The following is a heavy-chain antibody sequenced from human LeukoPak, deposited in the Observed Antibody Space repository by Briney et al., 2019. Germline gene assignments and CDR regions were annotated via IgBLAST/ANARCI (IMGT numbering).Heavy chain of an antibody. CDR3: ATIDY. CDR1: GGSISSSNW. J-gene: IGHJ4*02. Sequence: GTLSLTCAVSGGSISSSNWWSWVRQAPGKGLEWVSVIYSGGSTYYADSVKGRFTISRDNSKNTLYLQMNSLRAEDTAVYYCATIDYWGQGTLVTVSS. V-gene: IGHV3-53*01. CDR2: IYSGGST.